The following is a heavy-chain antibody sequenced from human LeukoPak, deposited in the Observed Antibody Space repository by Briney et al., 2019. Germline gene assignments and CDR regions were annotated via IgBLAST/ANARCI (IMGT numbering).Heavy chain of an antibody. CDR2: IFASGSTT. V-gene: IGHV3-23*05. CDR3: ARSPGAVADGFDY. CDR1: GFTFSGYA. D-gene: IGHD6-19*01. Sequence: GGSLRLSCAASGFTFSGYAMNWVRQAPGKGLEWVSLIFASGSTTKYADSVKGRFTISRDNSKNTLYLQMNSLRAEDTAVYYCARSPGAVADGFDYWGQGTLVTVSS. J-gene: IGHJ4*02.